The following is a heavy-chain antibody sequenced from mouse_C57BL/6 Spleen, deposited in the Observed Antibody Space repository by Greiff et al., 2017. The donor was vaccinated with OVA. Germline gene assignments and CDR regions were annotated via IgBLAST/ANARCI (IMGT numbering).Heavy chain of an antibody. V-gene: IGHV1-53*01. CDR2: INPRNGGT. Sequence: QVQLQQPGTELVKPGASVKLSCKASGYTFTSYWMHWVKQRPGQGLEWIGNINPRNGGTNYNEKFKSKATLTVDKSSSTAYMQLSSLTSADSAVYYCASVDGYYLAWFAYWGQGTLVTVSA. D-gene: IGHD2-3*01. J-gene: IGHJ3*01. CDR1: GYTFTSYW. CDR3: ASVDGYYLAWFAY.